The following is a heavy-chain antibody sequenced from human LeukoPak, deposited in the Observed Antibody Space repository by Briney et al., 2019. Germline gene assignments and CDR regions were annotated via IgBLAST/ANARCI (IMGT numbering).Heavy chain of an antibody. CDR3: ARGKQLALDY. CDR2: ISYDGSNK. V-gene: IGHV3-30*04. CDR1: GFTFSSYA. J-gene: IGHJ4*02. Sequence: PGRSLRLSCAASGFTFSSYAMHWVRQAPGKGLEWVAVISYDGSNKYYADSVKGRFTISRDNSKNTLYLQMNSLRAEDMAVYYCARGKQLALDYWGQGTLVTVSS. D-gene: IGHD6-13*01.